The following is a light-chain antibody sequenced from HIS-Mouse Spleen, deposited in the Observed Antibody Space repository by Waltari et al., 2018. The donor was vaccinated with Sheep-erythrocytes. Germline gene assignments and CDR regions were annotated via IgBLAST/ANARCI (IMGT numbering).Light chain of an antibody. CDR2: DVS. CDR3: CSYAGSYNHV. J-gene: IGLJ1*01. V-gene: IGLV2-11*01. CDR1: SSDVGGYNY. Sequence: QSALTQPRSVSGSPGQSVTISCTGTSSDVGGYNYVSWYQQHPGKAPKLMIYDVSTRPSAVHDRCSGSKSGNTASVTISGLQADDEADYYCCSYAGSYNHVFATGTKVTVL.